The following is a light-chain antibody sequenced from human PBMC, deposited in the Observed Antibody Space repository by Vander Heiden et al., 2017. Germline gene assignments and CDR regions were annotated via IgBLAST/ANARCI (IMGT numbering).Light chain of an antibody. J-gene: IGKJ4*01. CDR1: QTVTSSY. CDR2: GAS. Sequence: EIVLTQSPGTLSLSPGEGVTLSCRASQTVTSSYLAWYQQKPGQAPRLLSYGASSRATGIPDRFSGSGSGTDFTLTISRLEPEDFAVYYCQQYGTSPTFGGGTRVEIK. CDR3: QQYGTSPT. V-gene: IGKV3-20*01.